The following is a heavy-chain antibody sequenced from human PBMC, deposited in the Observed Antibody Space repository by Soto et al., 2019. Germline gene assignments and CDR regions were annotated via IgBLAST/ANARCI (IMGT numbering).Heavy chain of an antibody. Sequence: SETLSLTCAVYGGSFSGYYWSWIRQPPGKGLEWIGEINHSGSTNYNPSLKSRVTISVDTSKNQFSLKLSSVTAADTAVYYCARRLIVVVVAATKGNNWFDPWGQGTLVTVSS. V-gene: IGHV4-34*01. D-gene: IGHD2-15*01. J-gene: IGHJ5*02. CDR3: ARRLIVVVVAATKGNNWFDP. CDR1: GGSFSGYY. CDR2: INHSGST.